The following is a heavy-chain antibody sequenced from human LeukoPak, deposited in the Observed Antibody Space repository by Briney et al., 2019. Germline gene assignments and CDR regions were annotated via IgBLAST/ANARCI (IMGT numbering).Heavy chain of an antibody. CDR3: ARRQGSYFDTSGYYYG. D-gene: IGHD3-22*01. J-gene: IGHJ4*02. CDR1: GFTVSSNY. CDR2: IYSGGST. V-gene: IGHV3-53*01. Sequence: GGSLRLSCAASGFTVSSNYMSWVRQAPGKGLEWVSVIYSGGSTYYADSVKGRFTISRDTSKNTLYLQMNSLRAEDTAVYYCARRQGSYFDTSGYYYGWGQGTLVTVSS.